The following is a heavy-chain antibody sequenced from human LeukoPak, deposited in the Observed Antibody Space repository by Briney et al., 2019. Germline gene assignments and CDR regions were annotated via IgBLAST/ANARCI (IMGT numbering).Heavy chain of an antibody. Sequence: EASVKVSCKASGYTFTGYYMHWVRQAPGQGLEWMGWINPNSGGTNYAQKFQGRVTMTRDTSISTAYMELSRLRSDDTAVYYCARDYYYDSSGLDAFDIWGQGTMVTVSS. J-gene: IGHJ3*02. D-gene: IGHD3-22*01. CDR3: ARDYYYDSSGLDAFDI. CDR1: GYTFTGYY. V-gene: IGHV1-2*02. CDR2: INPNSGGT.